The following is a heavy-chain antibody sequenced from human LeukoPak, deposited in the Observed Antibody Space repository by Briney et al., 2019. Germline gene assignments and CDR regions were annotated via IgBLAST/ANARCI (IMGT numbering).Heavy chain of an antibody. CDR2: ISGGGAGT. D-gene: IGHD1-14*01. CDR3: AKDFVRYNIQFDY. Sequence: GGSLRLSCRASGFTFSDHYMTWVRQAPGKGLEWVSSISGGGAGTYYADSVRGRFTISRDNSKNTLYLQMDSLRAEDTALYYCAKDFVRYNIQFDYWGQGALVTVSS. V-gene: IGHV3-23*01. J-gene: IGHJ4*02. CDR1: GFTFSDHY.